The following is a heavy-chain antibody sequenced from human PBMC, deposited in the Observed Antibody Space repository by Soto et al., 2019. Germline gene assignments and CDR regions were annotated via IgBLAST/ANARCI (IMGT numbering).Heavy chain of an antibody. D-gene: IGHD3-10*01. J-gene: IGHJ6*02. CDR3: ARGPYGSGSDTIAMAYYYYGMDV. V-gene: IGHV4-30-4*02. CDR2: IYYSGST. CDR1: GGSISSGDYY. Sequence: PSETLSLTCTVSGGSISSGDYYWSWIRQPPGKGLEWIGYIYYSGSTYYNPSLKSRVTISVDTSKNQFSLKLSSVTAADTAVYYCARGPYGSGSDTIAMAYYYYGMDVWGQGTTVTVSS.